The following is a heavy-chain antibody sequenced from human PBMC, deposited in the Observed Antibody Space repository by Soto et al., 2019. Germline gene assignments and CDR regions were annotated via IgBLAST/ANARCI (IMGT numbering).Heavy chain of an antibody. CDR3: ARDHGMFLSYYYYGMDV. D-gene: IGHD3-10*02. CDR1: GFTFSRFS. Sequence: VGSLRLSCAASGFTFSRFSMHRVRQAPGKGLAWVAVISYDGSNTHYAESVKGRFNISRDDSKNTVYLQMKNLRGEDSAVYYCARDHGMFLSYYYYGMDVWGQGTTVTVSS. J-gene: IGHJ6*02. CDR2: ISYDGSNT. V-gene: IGHV3-30-3*01.